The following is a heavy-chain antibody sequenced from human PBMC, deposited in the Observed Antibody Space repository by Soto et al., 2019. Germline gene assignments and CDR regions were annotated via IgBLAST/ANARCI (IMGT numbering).Heavy chain of an antibody. V-gene: IGHV4-31*03. CDR1: GGSISTGGYY. CDR3: ARGLSVTLFDN. J-gene: IGHJ4*02. CDR2: IYYSGST. Sequence: QVQLQESGPGLVKPSQTLSLTCTVSGGSISTGGYYWTWIREHPGKGLEWIGYIYYSGSTYYNPSLKSRVTISVDTSKNQFSLKLSSVTAADTAVYYCARGLSVTLFDNWGQGTLVTVSS. D-gene: IGHD4-17*01.